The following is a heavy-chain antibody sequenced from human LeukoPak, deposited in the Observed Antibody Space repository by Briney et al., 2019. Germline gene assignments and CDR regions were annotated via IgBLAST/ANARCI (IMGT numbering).Heavy chain of an antibody. J-gene: IGHJ4*02. CDR2: INPNSGGT. CDR1: GYTFTGYY. D-gene: IGHD3-10*01. V-gene: IGHV1-2*02. Sequence: ASVKVPCKASGYTFTGYYMHWVRQAPGQGLEWMGWINPNSGGTNYAQKFQGRVTMTRDTSISTAYMELSRLRSDDTAVYYCAREAGYMVRGVINYWGQGTLVTVSS. CDR3: AREAGYMVRGVINY.